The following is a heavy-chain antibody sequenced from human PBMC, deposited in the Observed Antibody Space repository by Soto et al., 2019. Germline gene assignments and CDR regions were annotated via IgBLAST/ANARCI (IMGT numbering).Heavy chain of an antibody. D-gene: IGHD4-4*01. CDR1: GGSISSYY. V-gene: IGHV4-59*01. Sequence: SETLSLTCTVSGGSISSYYWSWVRQPPGKGLEWIGYIYYSGSTNYNPSLKSRVTISVDTSKNQFSLKLSSVTAADTAVYYCARSPYYSNFDYWGQGTLVTVSS. CDR3: ARSPYYSNFDY. J-gene: IGHJ4*02. CDR2: IYYSGST.